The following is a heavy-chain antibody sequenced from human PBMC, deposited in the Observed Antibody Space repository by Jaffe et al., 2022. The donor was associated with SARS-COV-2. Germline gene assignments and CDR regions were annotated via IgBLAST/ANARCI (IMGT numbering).Heavy chain of an antibody. CDR3: AKGDYGEFLDY. D-gene: IGHD4-17*01. CDR1: GFTFDDYA. Sequence: EVQLVESGGGLVQPGRSLRLSCAASGFTFDDYAMHWVRQAPGKGLEWVSGISWNSGSIGYADSVKGRFTISRDNAKNSLYLQMNSLRAEDTALYYCAKGDYGEFLDYWGQGTLVTVSS. V-gene: IGHV3-9*01. J-gene: IGHJ4*02. CDR2: ISWNSGSI.